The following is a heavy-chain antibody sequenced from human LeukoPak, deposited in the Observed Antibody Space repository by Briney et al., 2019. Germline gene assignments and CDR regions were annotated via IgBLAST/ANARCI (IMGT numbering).Heavy chain of an antibody. CDR2: IRYDGSNK. CDR3: ASSAQEYFQH. D-gene: IGHD3-22*01. V-gene: IGHV3-30*02. CDR1: GFTFSSYE. Sequence: GGTLRLSCAASGFTFSSYEMNWVRQAPGKGLEWVAFIRYDGSNKYYADSVKGRFTISRDNSKNTLYLQMNSLRAEDTAVYYCASSAQEYFQHWGQGTLVTVSS. J-gene: IGHJ1*01.